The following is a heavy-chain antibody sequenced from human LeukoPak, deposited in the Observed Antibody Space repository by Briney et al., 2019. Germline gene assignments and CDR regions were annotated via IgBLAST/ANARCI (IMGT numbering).Heavy chain of an antibody. D-gene: IGHD5-12*01. CDR3: AVDNAKIFWD. CDR2: IRYDGSNK. Sequence: GGSLRLSCAASGFTFSSYGMHWVRQAPGKGLEWVAFIRYDGSNKYYADSVKGRFIISRDNSKNTLYLQMNSLRAEDTAVYYCAVDNAKIFWDWGQGTLVTVSS. J-gene: IGHJ4*02. CDR1: GFTFSSYG. V-gene: IGHV3-30*02.